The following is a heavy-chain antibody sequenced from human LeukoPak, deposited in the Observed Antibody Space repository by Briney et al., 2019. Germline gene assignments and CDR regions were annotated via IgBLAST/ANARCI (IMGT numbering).Heavy chain of an antibody. J-gene: IGHJ3*02. D-gene: IGHD5-18*01. CDR3: ARRRSYGRVPSAFDI. V-gene: IGHV1-2*02. Sequence: ASVKVSCKASGYTFTGDYMHWVRQAPGQGLEWMGWINPNSGGTNYAQKFQGRVTMTRDTSISTAYMELSRLRSDDTAVYYCARRRSYGRVPSAFDIWGQGTMVTVSS. CDR1: GYTFTGDY. CDR2: INPNSGGT.